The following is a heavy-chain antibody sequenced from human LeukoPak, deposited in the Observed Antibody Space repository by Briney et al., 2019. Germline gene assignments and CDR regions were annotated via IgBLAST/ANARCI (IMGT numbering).Heavy chain of an antibody. CDR1: GYTFTGYY. Sequence: ASAKVSCKASGYTFTGYYMHWVRQAPGQGLEWMGRINPNSGGTNYAQKFQGRVTMTRDTSISTAYMELSRLRSDDTAVYYCASNVLRYFDWNPFDYWGQGTLVTVSS. J-gene: IGHJ4*02. V-gene: IGHV1-2*06. D-gene: IGHD3-9*01. CDR3: ASNVLRYFDWNPFDY. CDR2: INPNSGGT.